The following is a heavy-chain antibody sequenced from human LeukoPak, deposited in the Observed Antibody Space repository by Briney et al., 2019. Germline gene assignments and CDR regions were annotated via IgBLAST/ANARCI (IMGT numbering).Heavy chain of an antibody. Sequence: PGGSLRLACAASGFTLSSYWMHWVRQAPGKGLVWVSRINSDGSSSTYADSVTRRFTIYRNNAKNTLDLQMNSLRAEDTAVYYCARGPRVPNNWCDPWGQGTLVTVSS. CDR2: INSDGSSS. CDR3: ARGPRVPNNWCDP. CDR1: GFTLSSYW. J-gene: IGHJ5*02. D-gene: IGHD2-2*01. V-gene: IGHV3-74*03.